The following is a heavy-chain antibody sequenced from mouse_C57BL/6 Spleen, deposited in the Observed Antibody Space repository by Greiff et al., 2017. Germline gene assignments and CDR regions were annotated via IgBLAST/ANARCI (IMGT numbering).Heavy chain of an antibody. D-gene: IGHD3-2*02. Sequence: VQLQQSGAELARPGASVKLSCTASGYTFTSYGISWVKQRTGQGLEWVGEICPRSGNTYYNEKVKGKATRSADKAASTAYMELRSLTSEDSAVYFGARGEDSAGDSYWGQGTTLTVSS. CDR2: ICPRSGNT. J-gene: IGHJ2*01. CDR1: GYTFTSYG. V-gene: IGHV1-81*01. CDR3: ARGEDSAGDSY.